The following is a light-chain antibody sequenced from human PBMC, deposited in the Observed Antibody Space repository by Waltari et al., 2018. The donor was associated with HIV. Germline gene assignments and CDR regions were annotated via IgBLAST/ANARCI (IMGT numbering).Light chain of an antibody. Sequence: QSPATLSLSPGERATLSCRASQSVSTYLAWYQQRPGQAPRLLIYDGSDRATGIPARFSGSGSGTDFTLTISSLEPEDFAVYYCQQRTNWPTWTFGQGTKVEIK. CDR2: DGS. V-gene: IGKV3-11*01. CDR3: QQRTNWPTWT. CDR1: QSVSTY. J-gene: IGKJ1*01.